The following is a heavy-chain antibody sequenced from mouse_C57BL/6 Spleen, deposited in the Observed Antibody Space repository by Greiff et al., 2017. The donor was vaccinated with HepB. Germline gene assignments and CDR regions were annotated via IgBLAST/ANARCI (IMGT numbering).Heavy chain of an antibody. J-gene: IGHJ4*01. V-gene: IGHV1-82*01. D-gene: IGHD1-1*01. Sequence: QVQLQQSGPELVKPGASVKISCKASGYAFSSSWMNWVKQRPGKGLEWIGRIYPGDGDTNYNGKFKGKATLTADKSSSTAYMQLSSLTSEDSAVYFCARFGTTVAMDYWGQGTSVTVSS. CDR2: IYPGDGDT. CDR3: ARFGTTVAMDY. CDR1: GYAFSSSW.